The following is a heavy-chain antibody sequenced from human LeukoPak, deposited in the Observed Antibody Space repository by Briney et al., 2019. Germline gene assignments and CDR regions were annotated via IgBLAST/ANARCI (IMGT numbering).Heavy chain of an antibody. CDR2: ISSSGSTI. CDR3: ARDRVRGSDY. Sequence: GGSLRLSCAASGFTFSNAWMSWVRQAPGKGLEWVSYISSSGSTIYYADSVKGRFTISRDNAKNSLYLQMNSLRAEDTAVYYCARDRVRGSDYWGQGTLVTVSS. CDR1: GFTFSNAW. V-gene: IGHV3-11*01. J-gene: IGHJ4*02. D-gene: IGHD3-10*01.